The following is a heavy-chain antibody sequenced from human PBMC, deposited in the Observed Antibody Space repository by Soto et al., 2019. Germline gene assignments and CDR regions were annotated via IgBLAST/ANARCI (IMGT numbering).Heavy chain of an antibody. CDR3: ARPSAPYCSSTSCYVEDYYGMDV. J-gene: IGHJ6*02. CDR2: IYPGDSDT. D-gene: IGHD2-2*01. Sequence: GESLKISCQGSGYSFTSYWIGWVRQMRGKGLEWMGIIYPGDSDTRYSPSFQGQVTISADQSISTAYLQWSSLKASDTAMYYCARPSAPYCSSTSCYVEDYYGMDVWGQGTTVTVSS. V-gene: IGHV5-51*01. CDR1: GYSFTSYW.